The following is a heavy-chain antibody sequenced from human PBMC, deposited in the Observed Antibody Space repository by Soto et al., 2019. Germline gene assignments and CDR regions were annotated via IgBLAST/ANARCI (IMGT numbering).Heavy chain of an antibody. CDR1: GFTFSSYI. D-gene: IGHD3-10*01. CDR2: ISSSSSYI. V-gene: IGHV3-21*01. CDR3: ARDSAVLLWFGELYGPLDYYYGMDV. J-gene: IGHJ6*02. Sequence: GGSLRLSCAASGFTFSSYIMNWVRQAPGKGLEWVSSISSSSSYIYYADSVKGRFTISRDNAKNSLYLQMNSLRAEDTAVYYCARDSAVLLWFGELYGPLDYYYGMDVWGQGTTVTVSS.